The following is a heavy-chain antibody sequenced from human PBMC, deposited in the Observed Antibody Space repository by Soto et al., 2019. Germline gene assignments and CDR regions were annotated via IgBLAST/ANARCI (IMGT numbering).Heavy chain of an antibody. J-gene: IGHJ4*02. V-gene: IGHV1-2*02. CDR3: TRLDS. Sequence: SVKVSCKASGYTFTGYYMHWVRQAPGQGLEWMGWINPNSGGTNYAQKFQGRVTMTSLGTEDSGLYYCAKDVCSGATTACYTRLDSWGQGTQVTVSS. D-gene: IGHD2-2*02. CDR2: INPNSGGT. CDR1: GYTFTGYY.